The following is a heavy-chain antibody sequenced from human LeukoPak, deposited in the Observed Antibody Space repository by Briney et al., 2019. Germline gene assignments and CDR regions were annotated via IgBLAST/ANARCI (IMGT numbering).Heavy chain of an antibody. CDR2: ISYDGSNK. V-gene: IGHV3-30-3*01. J-gene: IGHJ3*02. CDR3: ARRPLKYKDAFDI. CDR1: GFTFSSYA. Sequence: GGSLRLSCAASGFTFSSYAMHWVRQAPGKGLGWVAVISYDGSNKYYADSVKGRFTISRDNSKNTLYLQMNSLRAEDTAVYYCARRPLKYKDAFDIWGQGTMATVSS. D-gene: IGHD1-14*01.